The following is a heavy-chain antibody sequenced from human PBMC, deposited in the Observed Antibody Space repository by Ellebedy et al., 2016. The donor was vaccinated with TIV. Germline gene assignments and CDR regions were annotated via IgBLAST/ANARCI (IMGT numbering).Heavy chain of an antibody. V-gene: IGHV3-23*01. CDR2: ISATGGTT. CDR3: AKEALAV. D-gene: IGHD6-19*01. CDR1: GITFSTYT. Sequence: GESLKISCAASGITFSTYTMDWVRQAPGKGLEWVSGISATGGTTFYADFVKGRFTISRDNSKNTLYLQMNSLRVDYTAMYYCAKEALAVWGQGTLVTVSS. J-gene: IGHJ4*02.